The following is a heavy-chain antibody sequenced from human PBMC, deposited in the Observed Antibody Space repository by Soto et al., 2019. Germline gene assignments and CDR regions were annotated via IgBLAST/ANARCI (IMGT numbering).Heavy chain of an antibody. CDR3: ARATKIKWLRVLGTGYYFDY. J-gene: IGHJ4*02. D-gene: IGHD5-12*01. V-gene: IGHV3-9*01. CDR2: ISWNSGSI. CDR1: GFTFDDYA. Sequence: EVQLVESGGGLVQPGRSLRLSCAASGFTFDDYAMHWVRQAPGKGLEWVSGISWNSGSIGYAVSVKGRFTIPRDNAKNSLYLQMNSLRAEDTALYYCARATKIKWLRVLGTGYYFDYWGQGTLVAVSS.